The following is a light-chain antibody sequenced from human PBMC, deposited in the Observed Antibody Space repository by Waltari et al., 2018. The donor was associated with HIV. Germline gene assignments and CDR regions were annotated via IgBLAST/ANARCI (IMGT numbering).Light chain of an antibody. CDR1: SSDVGSYNL. CDR3: SSYTTSSTFHVV. J-gene: IGLJ2*01. Sequence: QSALTQSASVSGSPGQSITISCTGTSSDVGSYNLVSWYQQHPGKAPKLMIYDDTNRPSGVSNRFSGSKSGNTASLTISGLQAEDEADYYCSSYTTSSTFHVVFGGGTKLTVL. V-gene: IGLV2-14*02. CDR2: DDT.